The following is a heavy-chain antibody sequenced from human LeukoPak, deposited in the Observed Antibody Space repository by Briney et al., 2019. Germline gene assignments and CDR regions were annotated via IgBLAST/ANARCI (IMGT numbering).Heavy chain of an antibody. CDR1: GFTFSDAW. Sequence: RPGGSLRLSCVASGFTFSDAWMSWVRQAPGKGLEWVGRIKSKIDGGTIDYAAPVKGRFTISRDDSRNTLYLQMSSLKTEDTAVYYCTTRRQDGWWGQGTLVTVSS. V-gene: IGHV3-15*01. D-gene: IGHD2-15*01. CDR3: TTRRQDGW. J-gene: IGHJ4*02. CDR2: IKSKIDGGTI.